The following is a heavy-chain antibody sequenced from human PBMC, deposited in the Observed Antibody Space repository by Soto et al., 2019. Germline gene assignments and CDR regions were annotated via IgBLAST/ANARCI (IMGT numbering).Heavy chain of an antibody. CDR1: GFIFRSYG. Sequence: GGSPSLSCAASGFIFRSYGLHWARQAPGKGLEWVGVRWYDGSNRYYEDSVKGRFNIYRANSTNKLYITMYRLRAGDKAVYYCAXDHTGSDCRGVYFDFWGQGTMVTVSS. D-gene: IGHD5-12*01. CDR3: AXDHTGSDCRGVYFDF. V-gene: IGHV3-33*03. CDR2: RWYDGSNR. J-gene: IGHJ4*02.